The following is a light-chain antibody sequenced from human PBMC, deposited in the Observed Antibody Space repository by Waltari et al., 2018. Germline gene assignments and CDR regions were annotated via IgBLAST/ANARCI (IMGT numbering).Light chain of an antibody. J-gene: IGKJ1*01. V-gene: IGKV3-20*01. CDR3: QQYGSSPRT. Sequence: EIVLTQSPGTLSLSPGERATLSCRASQSVSSNYLGWYQQQPGQAPRLLIHGASGRATGIPDRFSGSGSGADFTLTISRLEPEDFAVYYCQQYGSSPRTFGQGTKVEIK. CDR1: QSVSSNY. CDR2: GAS.